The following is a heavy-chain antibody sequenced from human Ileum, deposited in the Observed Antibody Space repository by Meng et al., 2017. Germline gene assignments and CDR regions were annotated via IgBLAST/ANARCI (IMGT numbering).Heavy chain of an antibody. V-gene: IGHV4-4*02. CDR1: WGYMRSRHG. D-gene: IGHD5-18*01. J-gene: IGHJ5*02. CDR2: CYHRGST. Sequence: LQESDHGLVMPSRLLSLGCADFWGYMRSRHGGGLVRQPPGKWREWIGECYHRGSTSYNPSFRTRVTISVDKSKNQFSLKLNSVTAEDTAVYYCARVGWGDTAMASGWFYPWGQGTLVTVSS. CDR3: ARVGWGDTAMASGWFYP.